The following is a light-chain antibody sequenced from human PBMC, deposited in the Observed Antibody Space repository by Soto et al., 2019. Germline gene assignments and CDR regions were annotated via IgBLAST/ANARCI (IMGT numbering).Light chain of an antibody. Sequence: EVVLTQSPGTLSLSPGEIATLSCRASQSVVSIYLAWYQQRPGQAPRLLISGASNRATGIPVRFSGSGSGTDFTLTISGLEPEDFAVYYCQQYGSSSITFGQGTRLEIK. CDR3: QQYGSSSIT. CDR1: QSVVSIY. V-gene: IGKV3-20*01. J-gene: IGKJ5*01. CDR2: GAS.